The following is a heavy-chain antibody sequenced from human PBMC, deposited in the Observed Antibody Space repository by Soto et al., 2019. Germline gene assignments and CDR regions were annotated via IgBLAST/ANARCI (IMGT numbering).Heavy chain of an antibody. CDR1: VGSISSGGYS. Sequence: PSETLSLTCAVSVGSISSGGYSWSWIRQPPGKGLEWIGYIYHSGSTYYNPSLKSRVTISVDRSKNQFSLKLSSVTAADTAVYYCARGLRESGYYTGVRFDPWGQGTLVTVSS. CDR2: IYHSGST. CDR3: ARGLRESGYYTGVRFDP. D-gene: IGHD3-3*01. V-gene: IGHV4-30-2*01. J-gene: IGHJ5*02.